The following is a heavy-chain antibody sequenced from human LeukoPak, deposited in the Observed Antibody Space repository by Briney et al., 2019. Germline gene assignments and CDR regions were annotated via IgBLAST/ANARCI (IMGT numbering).Heavy chain of an antibody. J-gene: IGHJ3*02. V-gene: IGHV4-30-2*01. CDR1: GGSISSGGYY. CDR2: IYHSGST. CDR3: ASDRLLWFGELLNAFDI. Sequence: PSETLSLTCTVSGGSISSGGYYWSWIRQPPGKGLEWIGYIYHSGSTYYNPSLKSRVTISVDRSKNQFSLKLSSVTAADTAVYYCASDRLLWFGELLNAFDIWGQGTMVTVSS. D-gene: IGHD3-10*01.